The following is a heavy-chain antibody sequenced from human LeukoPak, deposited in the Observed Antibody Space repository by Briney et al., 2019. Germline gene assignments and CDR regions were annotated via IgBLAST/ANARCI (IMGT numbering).Heavy chain of an antibody. J-gene: IGHJ5*02. CDR1: GGSISSYY. V-gene: IGHV4-59*01. Sequence: SETLSLTCTVSGGSISSYYWSWIRQPPGKGLEWIGYIYYSGSTNYNPSLKSRVTISVDTSKNQFSLKLSSVIAADTAVYYCARAPRSRLTPNWFDPWGQGTLVTVSS. D-gene: IGHD4-23*01. CDR3: ARAPRSRLTPNWFDP. CDR2: IYYSGST.